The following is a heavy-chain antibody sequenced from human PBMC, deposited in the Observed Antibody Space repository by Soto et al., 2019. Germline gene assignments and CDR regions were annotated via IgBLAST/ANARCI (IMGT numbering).Heavy chain of an antibody. Sequence: PSETLSLTCTVSGGSISSYYWSWIRQPPGKGLEWIGYIFYSGSTNYNPSLKSRVTISVDTSKNQFSLKLTSVTAADTAVYYCARVSWDSSSSEVGWFDPWGQGTLVTVSS. V-gene: IGHV4-59*01. CDR3: ARVSWDSSSSEVGWFDP. CDR2: IFYSGST. D-gene: IGHD3-22*01. J-gene: IGHJ5*02. CDR1: GGSISSYY.